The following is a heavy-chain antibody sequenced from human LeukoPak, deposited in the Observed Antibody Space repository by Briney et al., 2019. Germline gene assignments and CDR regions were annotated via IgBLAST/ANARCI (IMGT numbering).Heavy chain of an antibody. D-gene: IGHD2-15*01. V-gene: IGHV4-4*02. J-gene: IGHJ6*03. CDR3: ARENEGVVVVAATSYYYYYMDV. Sequence: PSGTLSLTCAVSGGSISSSNWWCWVRQPPGKGLEWVGEIYHSGSTNYNPSLKSRVTISVDKSKNQFSLKLSSVTAADTAVDYCARENEGVVVVAATSYYYYYMDVWGKGTTVTVSS. CDR2: IYHSGST. CDR1: GGSISSSNW.